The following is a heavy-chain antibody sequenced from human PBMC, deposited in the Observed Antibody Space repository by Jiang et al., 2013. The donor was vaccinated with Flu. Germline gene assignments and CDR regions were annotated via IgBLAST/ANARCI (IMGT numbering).Heavy chain of an antibody. J-gene: IGHJ5*02. CDR1: GFSLSTSGVG. CDR2: IYWNDDK. Sequence: KPTQTLTLTCTFSGFSLSTSGVGVGWIRQPPGKALEWLALIYWNDDKRYSPSLKSRLTITKDTSKNQVVLTMTNMDPVDTATYYCAHSEGYDFWSGYYMIHTNWFDPWGQGTLVTVSS. CDR3: AHSEGYDFWSGYYMIHTNWFDP. V-gene: IGHV2-5*01. D-gene: IGHD3-3*01.